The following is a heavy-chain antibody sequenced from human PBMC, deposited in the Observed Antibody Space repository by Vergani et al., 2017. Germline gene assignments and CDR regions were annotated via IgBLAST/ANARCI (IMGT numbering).Heavy chain of an antibody. J-gene: IGHJ4*02. Sequence: QVQLVQSGAEVKKPGASVKVSCKASGYTFTSYDINWVRQATGQGLEWMGWMNPNSGNTGYAQKFQGRVTMTRNTSISTAYMELSSLRSEDTAVYYCASTVTHGVPTSGDYYFDYWGQGTLVTVSS. D-gene: IGHD4-11*01. CDR1: GYTFTSYD. CDR2: MNPNSGNT. V-gene: IGHV1-8*01. CDR3: ASTVTHGVPTSGDYYFDY.